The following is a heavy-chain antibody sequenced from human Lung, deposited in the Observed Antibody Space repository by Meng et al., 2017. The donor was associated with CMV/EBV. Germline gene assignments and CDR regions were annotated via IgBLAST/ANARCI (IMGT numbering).Heavy chain of an antibody. CDR1: GFPFGDYA. CDR2: IRSKAYGGTT. CDR3: TKGPGLSTSWYFDY. D-gene: IGHD1-1*01. V-gene: IGHV3-49*04. J-gene: IGHJ4*02. Sequence: RFXCTALGFPFGDYAMSWVRQAPGKGLEWVGFIRSKAYGGTTEYAASVNGRFTMSRNDTKSIAYLQMNSLNTENTAMYYCTKGPGLSTSWYFDYWGQGXLVTVSS.